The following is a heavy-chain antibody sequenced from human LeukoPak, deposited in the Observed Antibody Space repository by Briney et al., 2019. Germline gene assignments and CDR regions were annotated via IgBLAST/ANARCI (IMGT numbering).Heavy chain of an antibody. D-gene: IGHD6-13*01. J-gene: IGHJ4*02. CDR1: GYSFTNYW. Sequence: GESLKISCKGSGYSFTNYWIGWVRQMPGKGLEWMGIIYPGDSDTRYSPSFQGHVTISVDKSVSTAYLQWSSLKASDTAIYYCASRLSSWFDYWGQGTLVTVST. CDR3: ASRLSSWFDY. V-gene: IGHV5-51*01. CDR2: IYPGDSDT.